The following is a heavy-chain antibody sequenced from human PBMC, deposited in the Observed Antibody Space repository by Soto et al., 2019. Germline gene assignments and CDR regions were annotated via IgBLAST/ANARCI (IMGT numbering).Heavy chain of an antibody. Sequence: SETLSLTCTVSGGSISSGDYYWSWIRQPPGKGLEWIGYIYYSGSTYYNPSLKSRVTISVDTSKNQFSLKLSSVTAADTAVYYSAPSKRPRGWFDTWRQATLVTVSA. CDR2: IYYSGST. CDR1: GGSISSGDYY. CDR3: APSKRPRGWFDT. V-gene: IGHV4-30-4*01. J-gene: IGHJ5*02.